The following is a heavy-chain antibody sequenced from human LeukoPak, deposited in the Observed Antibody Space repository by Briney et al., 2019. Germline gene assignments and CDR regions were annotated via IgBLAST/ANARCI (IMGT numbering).Heavy chain of an antibody. CDR3: ANGRWLQLQVDY. J-gene: IGHJ4*02. D-gene: IGHD5-24*01. CDR1: GFTFSSYA. CDR2: ISVSGGST. Sequence: GGSLRLSCAASGFTFSSYAMSWVRQAPGKGLEWVSAISVSGGSTYYADSVKGRFTISRDNSKNTLYLQMNSLSAEETAGYCCANGRWLQLQVDYWGQRTLVTVSS. V-gene: IGHV3-23*01.